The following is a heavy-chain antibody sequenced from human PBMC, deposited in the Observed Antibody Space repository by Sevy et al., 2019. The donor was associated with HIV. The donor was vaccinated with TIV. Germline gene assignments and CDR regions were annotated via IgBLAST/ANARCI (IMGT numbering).Heavy chain of an antibody. D-gene: IGHD2-2*01. Sequence: GGSLRLSCAASGFTFSSYCMSWVRQAPGKGLEWVANIKQDGSEKYYVDSVKGRFTISNDKAKNSLYLQMNSLRAEDTAVYYCARAHRIVVVPAACDYWGQGTLVTVSS. CDR1: GFTFSSYC. CDR2: IKQDGSEK. V-gene: IGHV3-7*01. CDR3: ARAHRIVVVPAACDY. J-gene: IGHJ4*02.